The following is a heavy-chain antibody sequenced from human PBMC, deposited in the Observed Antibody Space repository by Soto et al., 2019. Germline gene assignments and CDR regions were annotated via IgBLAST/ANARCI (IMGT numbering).Heavy chain of an antibody. CDR2: IYYSGGT. D-gene: IGHD6-6*01. Sequence: SETLSLTCTVSGGSISSGDYYWSWIRQPPGKGLEWIGYIYYSGGTYSSPFLKSRVTISVDTSKNQFSLKQSSVTAADTAVYYCARASSIAARFYYYYYGMDVWGQGTTVTVSS. CDR1: GGSISSGDYY. CDR3: ARASSIAARFYYYYYGMDV. V-gene: IGHV4-30-4*01. J-gene: IGHJ6*02.